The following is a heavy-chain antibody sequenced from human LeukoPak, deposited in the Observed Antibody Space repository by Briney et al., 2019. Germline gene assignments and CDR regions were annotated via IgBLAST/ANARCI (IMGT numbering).Heavy chain of an antibody. CDR1: GDSISGYY. J-gene: IGHJ4*02. V-gene: IGHV4-59*01. Sequence: PSETLSLTCTVSGDSISGYYWSWVRQPPGKGLEWIGYIYYSGRTNLSPSLESRVTLSVDTSRSQFSLQLSSVAAADTGVYYWARTYCSSTRCYLFHFDYWGQGILVTVSS. D-gene: IGHD2-2*01. CDR3: ARTYCSSTRCYLFHFDY. CDR2: IYYSGRT.